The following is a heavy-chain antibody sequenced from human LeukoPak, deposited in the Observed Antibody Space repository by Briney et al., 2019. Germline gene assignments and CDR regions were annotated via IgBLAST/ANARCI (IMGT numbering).Heavy chain of an antibody. CDR2: INPSGGST. V-gene: IGHV1-46*01. D-gene: IGHD4-23*01. J-gene: IGHJ4*02. Sequence: ASVKVSCKASGYTFTSYYMHGVRQAPGQGLEWMGIINPSGGSTSYAQKFQGRVTITADKSTSTAYMELSSLRSEDTAVYYCARDKGGNLFDYWGQGTLVTVSS. CDR3: ARDKGGNLFDY. CDR1: GYTFTSYY.